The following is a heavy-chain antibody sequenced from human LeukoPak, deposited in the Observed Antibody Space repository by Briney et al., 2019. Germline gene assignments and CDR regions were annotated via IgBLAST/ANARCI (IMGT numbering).Heavy chain of an antibody. CDR2: ISSSGSTI. D-gene: IGHD3-10*01. CDR1: GFTFSSYE. CDR3: ARDLWFGDLDV. V-gene: IGHV3-48*03. Sequence: GGSLRLSCAASGFTFSSYEMNWVRQAPGKGLEWVSYISSSGSTIYYADSVKGRFTISRDNAKNSLYLQMNSLRAEDTAVYYCARDLWFGDLDVWGKGTTVIISS. J-gene: IGHJ6*04.